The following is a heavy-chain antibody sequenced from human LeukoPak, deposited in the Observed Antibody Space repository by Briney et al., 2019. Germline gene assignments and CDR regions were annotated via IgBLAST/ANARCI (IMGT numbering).Heavy chain of an antibody. CDR2: IYTSGST. V-gene: IGHV4-61*02. CDR1: GGSISSGSYY. J-gene: IGHJ6*02. CDR3: AREGRTYYYYGMDV. Sequence: SETLSLTCTVSGGSISSGSYYWSWIRQPAGKGLEWIGRIYTSGSTNYNPSLKSRVTISVDTSKNQFSLKPSSVTAADTAVYYCAREGRTYYYYGMDVWGQGTTVTVSS.